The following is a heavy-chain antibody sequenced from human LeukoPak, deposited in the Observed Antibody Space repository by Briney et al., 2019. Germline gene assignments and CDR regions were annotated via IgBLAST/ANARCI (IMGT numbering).Heavy chain of an antibody. CDR3: AKDQVDTAMVWSYYYYYGMDV. CDR1: GFTFSSYG. Sequence: GGSLRLSCAASGFTFSSYGMHWVRQAPGKGLEWVAVISYDGSNKYYAVSVKGRFTISRDNSKNTLYLQMNSLRAEDTAVYYCAKDQVDTAMVWSYYYYYGMDVWGQGTTVTVSS. V-gene: IGHV3-30*18. J-gene: IGHJ6*02. D-gene: IGHD5-18*01. CDR2: ISYDGSNK.